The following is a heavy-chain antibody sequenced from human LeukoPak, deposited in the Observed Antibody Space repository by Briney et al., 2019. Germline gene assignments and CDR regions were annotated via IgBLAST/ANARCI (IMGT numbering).Heavy chain of an antibody. D-gene: IGHD6-13*01. Sequence: GGSLRLSCAASGFTFSNYEMNWVRQAPGKGLEWVSGISWNSGSIGYADSVKGRFTISRDNAKNSLYLQMNSLRAEDMALYYCAKDMQQLGTGAFDIWGQGTMVTVSS. CDR3: AKDMQQLGTGAFDI. CDR1: GFTFSNYE. J-gene: IGHJ3*02. CDR2: ISWNSGSI. V-gene: IGHV3-9*03.